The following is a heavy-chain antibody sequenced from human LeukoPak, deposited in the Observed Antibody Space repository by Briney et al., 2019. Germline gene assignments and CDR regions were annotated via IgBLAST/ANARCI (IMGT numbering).Heavy chain of an antibody. Sequence: GGSLGLSCAASGFTFSSYAMSWVRQAPGKGLEWVSAISGSGGSTDYADSVKGRFTISRDNSKNTLYLQMNSLRVEDTAVYYCANSYCGGDCYLHWGQGTLVTVSS. CDR1: GFTFSSYA. D-gene: IGHD2-21*02. CDR3: ANSYCGGDCYLH. CDR2: ISGSGGST. J-gene: IGHJ4*01. V-gene: IGHV3-23*01.